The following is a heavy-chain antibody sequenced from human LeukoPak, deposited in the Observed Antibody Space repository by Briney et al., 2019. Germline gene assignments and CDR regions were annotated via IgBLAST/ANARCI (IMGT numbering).Heavy chain of an antibody. CDR1: GFTFSDYY. CDR3: ARDRKDGRILTGYSY. Sequence: GGSLRLSCAASGFTFSDYYMSWIRQAPGKGLEWVSYISSSGSTIYYPDSVKGRFTISRDNAKNSPYLQMNSLRAEDTAVYYCARDRKDGRILTGYSYWGQGTLVTVSS. J-gene: IGHJ4*02. CDR2: ISSSGSTI. V-gene: IGHV3-11*04. D-gene: IGHD3-9*01.